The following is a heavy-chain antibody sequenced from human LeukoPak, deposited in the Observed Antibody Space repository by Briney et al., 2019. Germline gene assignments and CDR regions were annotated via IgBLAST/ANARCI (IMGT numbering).Heavy chain of an antibody. J-gene: IGHJ4*02. Sequence: ASVKVSCKASGYTFTGYYMHWVRQAPGQGLEWMGIINPSGGSTSYAQKFQGRVTMTRDMSTSTVYMELSSLRSEDTAVYYCARDLSGVDCSGGSCYSEYYFDYWGQGTLVTVSS. CDR2: INPSGGST. V-gene: IGHV1-46*01. CDR1: GYTFTGYY. D-gene: IGHD2-15*01. CDR3: ARDLSGVDCSGGSCYSEYYFDY.